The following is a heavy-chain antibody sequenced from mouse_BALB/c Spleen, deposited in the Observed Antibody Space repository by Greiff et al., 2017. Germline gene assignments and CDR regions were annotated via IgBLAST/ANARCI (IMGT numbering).Heavy chain of an antibody. CDR2: IYWDDDK. J-gene: IGHJ1*01. Sequence: QVQLKESGPGILQPSQTLSLTCSFSGFSLSTSGMGVSWIRQPSGKGLEWLAHIYWDDDKRYNPSLKSRLTISKDTSSNQVFLKITSVDTADTATYYCARSWGYGNGYFDVWGAGTTVTVSS. CDR3: ARSWGYGNGYFDV. V-gene: IGHV8-12*01. D-gene: IGHD2-1*01. CDR1: GFSLSTSGMG.